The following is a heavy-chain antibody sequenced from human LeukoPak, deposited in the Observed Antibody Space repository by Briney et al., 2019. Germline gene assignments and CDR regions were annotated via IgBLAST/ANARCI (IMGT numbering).Heavy chain of an antibody. D-gene: IGHD3-3*01. CDR3: ARDEGVFLEY. CDR2: INHSGST. J-gene: IGHJ4*02. V-gene: IGHV4-34*01. Sequence: SETLSLTCAVYGGSFSGYYWSWIRQPPGKGLEWIGEINHSGSTNYNPSLKSRVTMSLDASRNQFSLRLTSVTAADTAVYFCARDEGVFLEYWGQGIQVTVSS. CDR1: GGSFSGYY.